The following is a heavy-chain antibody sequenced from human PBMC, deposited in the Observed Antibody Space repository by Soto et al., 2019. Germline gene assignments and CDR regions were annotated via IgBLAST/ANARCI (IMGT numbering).Heavy chain of an antibody. D-gene: IGHD6-13*01. Sequence: QVQLVESGGGVVQPGRSLRLSCAASGFTFSSYGMHWVRQAPGKGLEWVAVISYDGSNKYYADSVKGRFTISRDNSKNTPYLQLNSLRAEDTAVYYCAHDSSSWYYFDNWGQGTLVTVSS. CDR3: AHDSSSWYYFDN. CDR2: ISYDGSNK. CDR1: GFTFSSYG. J-gene: IGHJ4*02. V-gene: IGHV3-30*03.